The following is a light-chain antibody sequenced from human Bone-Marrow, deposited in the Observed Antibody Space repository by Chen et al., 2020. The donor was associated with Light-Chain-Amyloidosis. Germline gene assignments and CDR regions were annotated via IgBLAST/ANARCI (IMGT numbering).Light chain of an antibody. V-gene: IGLV3-25*03. CDR1: DLPTNY. CDR3: QSADSSGTYEVI. J-gene: IGLJ2*01. Sequence: SYELPQPPSVSVSPGQTARITSSGDDLPTNYAYWYQQTPGQAPVLVIHRDTERPSGISERFSGSSSGTTATLTISGVQAEDEADYHCQSADSSGTYEVIFGGGTKLTVL. CDR2: RDT.